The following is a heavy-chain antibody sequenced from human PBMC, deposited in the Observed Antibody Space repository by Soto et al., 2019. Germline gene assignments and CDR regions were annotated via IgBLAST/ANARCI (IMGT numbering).Heavy chain of an antibody. V-gene: IGHV1-69-2*01. CDR2: VDPEDGET. D-gene: IGHD3-10*01. J-gene: IGHJ4*02. CDR1: GYTFTDYY. CDR3: TRGREMVRGVITRFDY. Sequence: EVQVVQSGAEVKKPGTTVKISCKVSGYTFTDYYMHWVQQAPGKGLEWMGLVDPEDGETVYAGKFQGRRTMTAATSTDTTYRELSSLRSEDTAVYSCTRGREMVRGVITRFDYWGQGPLVNVSP.